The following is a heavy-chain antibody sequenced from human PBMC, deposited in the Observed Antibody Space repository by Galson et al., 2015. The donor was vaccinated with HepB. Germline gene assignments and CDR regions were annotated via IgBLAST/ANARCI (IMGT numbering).Heavy chain of an antibody. V-gene: IGHV1-18*04. J-gene: IGHJ4*02. D-gene: IGHD3-3*01. Sequence: SVKVSCKASGYTFTSYGISWVRQAPGQGLEWMGWISAYNGNTNYAQKLQGRVTMTTDTSTSTAYMELRSLRSDDTAVYYCARLGDFWSGYYSPTYYFDYWGQGTLVTVSS. CDR2: ISAYNGNT. CDR1: GYTFTSYG. CDR3: ARLGDFWSGYYSPTYYFDY.